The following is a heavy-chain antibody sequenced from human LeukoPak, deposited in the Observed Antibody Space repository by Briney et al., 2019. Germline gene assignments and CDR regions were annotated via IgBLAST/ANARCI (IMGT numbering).Heavy chain of an antibody. Sequence: ASVKVSCKASGYTFTSYLIHWVRQAPGQGLEWVGGVNPNDGSTIYAQRFQGRVTMTRDTSTNTVYLELTSLRSEDTAVYYCAKEREGTYYFDYWGQGTLVTVSS. D-gene: IGHD1-26*01. CDR2: VNPNDGST. CDR3: AKEREGTYYFDY. CDR1: GYTFTSYL. J-gene: IGHJ4*02. V-gene: IGHV1-46*01.